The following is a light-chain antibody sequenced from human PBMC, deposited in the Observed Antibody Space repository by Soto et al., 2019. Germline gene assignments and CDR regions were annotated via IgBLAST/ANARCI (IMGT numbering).Light chain of an antibody. CDR3: QQYGSSPLT. Sequence: EIVLTQSPGTLSLSPGERATLSCRASQSVSSSFLAWYQQKPGQAPRLLIYGASSRATGIPDRFSGSGSGTYFTRTSSRLEPEDVAVYYCQQYGSSPLTFGGGTKVEIK. CDR1: QSVSSSF. CDR2: GAS. V-gene: IGKV3-20*01. J-gene: IGKJ4*01.